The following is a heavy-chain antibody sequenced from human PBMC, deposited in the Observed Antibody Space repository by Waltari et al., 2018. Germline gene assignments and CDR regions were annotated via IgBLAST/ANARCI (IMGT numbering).Heavy chain of an antibody. CDR1: GGTFSSYA. J-gene: IGHJ6*02. Sequence: QVQLVQSGAEVKKPGSSVKVSCKASGGTFSSYAISWVRQAPGQGLEWMGGCIANIGTANNAQKYQGRVTMTAKESTSTAYMELSSLRSEDTAVYYCAGDREAEVYYYYYGMDVWGQGTTVTVSS. D-gene: IGHD2-15*01. CDR3: AGDREAEVYYYYYGMDV. V-gene: IGHV1-69*13. CDR2: CIANIGTA.